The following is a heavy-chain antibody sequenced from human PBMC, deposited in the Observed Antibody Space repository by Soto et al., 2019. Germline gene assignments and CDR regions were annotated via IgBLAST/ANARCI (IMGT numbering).Heavy chain of an antibody. CDR2: IYSSGST. D-gene: IGHD1-26*01. CDR1: CGSISSGGYY. CDR3: ASGIVGASDFDY. V-gene: IGHV4-31*03. J-gene: IGHJ4*02. Sequence: QVQLQESGPGLVKPSQTLSLTCTVSCGSISSGGYYWSWIRQHPGKGLEGIGYIYSSGSTYYNPALKSRVTISGDTSKNQFSLKLSSVTAADTAVYYCASGIVGASDFDYWGQGTLVTVSS.